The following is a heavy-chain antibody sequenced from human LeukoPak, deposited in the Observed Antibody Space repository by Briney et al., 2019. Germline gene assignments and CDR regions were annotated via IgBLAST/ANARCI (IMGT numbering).Heavy chain of an antibody. V-gene: IGHV3-48*01. CDR1: GFTFSSYA. D-gene: IGHD6-13*01. CDR2: ISSGSSNK. J-gene: IGHJ3*02. CDR3: ASMYSSSWYQAFDI. Sequence: GGSLRLSCAASGFTFSSYAMSWVRHTPEKGLEWVSYISSGSSNKYYADSVKGRFTISRDNAKNSLFLQMNSLRVEDTAVYYCASMYSSSWYQAFDIWGQGTMVTVSS.